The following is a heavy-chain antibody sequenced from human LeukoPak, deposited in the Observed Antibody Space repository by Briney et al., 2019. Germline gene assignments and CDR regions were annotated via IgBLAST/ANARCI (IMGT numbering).Heavy chain of an antibody. CDR2: ISSSGGTI. CDR1: GSTFSDYY. Sequence: GGSLRLSCAASGSTFSDYYMSWIRQAPGKGLEWVSYISSSGGTIYYADSVKGRFTISRDNAKNSLYLQMNSLRAEDTAVYYCARANYYDSSGYGDYWGQGTLVTVSS. CDR3: ARANYYDSSGYGDY. V-gene: IGHV3-11*01. D-gene: IGHD3-22*01. J-gene: IGHJ4*02.